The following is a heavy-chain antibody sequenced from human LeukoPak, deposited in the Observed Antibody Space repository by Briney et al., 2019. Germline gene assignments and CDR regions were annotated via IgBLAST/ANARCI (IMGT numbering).Heavy chain of an antibody. V-gene: IGHV3-48*02. CDR2: INSSSSTI. CDR3: ARDKGDGYSDYFDY. D-gene: IGHD2-15*01. J-gene: IGHJ4*02. CDR1: GFTFSSYS. Sequence: PGGSLRLSCAASGFTFSSYSMNWVRQAPGKGLEWVSYINSSSSTIYYADSVKGRFTISRDNAKNSLYLQMNSLRDEDTAVYYCARDKGDGYSDYFDYWGQGTLVTVSS.